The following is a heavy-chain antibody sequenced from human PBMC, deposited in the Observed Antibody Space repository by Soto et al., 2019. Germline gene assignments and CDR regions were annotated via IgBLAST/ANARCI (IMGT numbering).Heavy chain of an antibody. D-gene: IGHD4-17*01. CDR3: ASHSPDYGDDFDY. V-gene: IGHV4-39*01. CDR2: IYYSGST. CDR1: GGSISSSSYY. Sequence: PSETLSLTCTVSGGSISSSSYYWGWIRQPPGKGLEWIGSIYYSGSTYYNPSLKSRVTMSVDTSKNQFSLNLSSVTASDTAVYYCASHSPDYGDDFDYWGQGTMVTVSS. J-gene: IGHJ4*02.